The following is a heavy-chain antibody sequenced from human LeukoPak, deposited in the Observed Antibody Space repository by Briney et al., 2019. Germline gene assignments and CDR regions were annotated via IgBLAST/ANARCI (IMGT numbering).Heavy chain of an antibody. D-gene: IGHD5-18*01. Sequence: SVKVSCKASGGTFSRYAITWVRQAPGQGLEGMGGTTPIFGIANYAQKFQGRVTITTDESTSTAYMELSSLRSEDTAVYYCATTRGYTYGQFDYWGQGTLVTVSS. CDR3: ATTRGYTYGQFDY. CDR1: GGTFSRYA. J-gene: IGHJ4*02. V-gene: IGHV1-69*05. CDR2: TTPIFGIA.